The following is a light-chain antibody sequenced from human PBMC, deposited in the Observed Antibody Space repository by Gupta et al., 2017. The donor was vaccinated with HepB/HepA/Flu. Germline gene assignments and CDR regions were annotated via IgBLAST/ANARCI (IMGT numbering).Light chain of an antibody. CDR3: ASWDDSRNGFV. J-gene: IGLJ1*01. V-gene: IGLV1-44*01. CDR1: DSNIGSNT. Sequence: SVLTQPPSASGPPGQRVTISCPGRDSNIGSNTVSWYQQVPGTAPKLLIYGDDQRPSGVPDRFSGSKSGASASLASSGLQAEEEADCYCASWDDSRNGFVFGPGTKVTVL. CDR2: GDD.